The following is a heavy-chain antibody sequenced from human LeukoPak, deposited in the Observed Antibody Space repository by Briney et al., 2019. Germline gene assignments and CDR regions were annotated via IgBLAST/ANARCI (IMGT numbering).Heavy chain of an antibody. CDR1: GFTFSSYA. V-gene: IGHV3-23*01. CDR2: ISGSGGST. D-gene: IGHD5-18*01. CDR3: AKDRRGYSYGYFDY. J-gene: IGHJ4*02. Sequence: PGGSLRLSCAASGFTFSSYAMSWVRQAPGKGLECVSGISGSGGSTYYEDSVKGRFAISRDNSKNTVYLQMNSLRAEDTAVYYCAKDRRGYSYGYFDYWGQGTLVTVSS.